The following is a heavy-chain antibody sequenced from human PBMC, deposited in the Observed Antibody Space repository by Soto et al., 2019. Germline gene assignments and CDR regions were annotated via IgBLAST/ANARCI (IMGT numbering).Heavy chain of an antibody. CDR2: INAGNGNT. CDR3: ARDISSSWYDAFDI. Sequence: ASVKVSCKASGYPFTSYAMHWVRQAPGQRLEWMGWINAGNGNTKYSQKFQGRVTITRDTSASTAYMELSSLRSEDTAVYYCARDISSSWYDAFDIWGQGTMVTVSS. D-gene: IGHD6-13*01. CDR1: GYPFTSYA. V-gene: IGHV1-3*01. J-gene: IGHJ3*02.